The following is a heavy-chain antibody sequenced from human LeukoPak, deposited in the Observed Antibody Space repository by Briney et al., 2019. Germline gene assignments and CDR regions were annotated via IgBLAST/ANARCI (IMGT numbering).Heavy chain of an antibody. Sequence: PSETLSLTCAVYGGSFSGYYWSWIRQPPRKGLEWIGEINHSGSTNYNPSLKSRVTISVDTSKNQFSLKLSSVTAADTAVYYCARGRVYYYDSSGYYFSSVVLDYWGQGTLVTVSS. V-gene: IGHV4-34*01. CDR2: INHSGST. CDR1: GGSFSGYY. D-gene: IGHD3-22*01. J-gene: IGHJ4*02. CDR3: ARGRVYYYDSSGYYFSSVVLDY.